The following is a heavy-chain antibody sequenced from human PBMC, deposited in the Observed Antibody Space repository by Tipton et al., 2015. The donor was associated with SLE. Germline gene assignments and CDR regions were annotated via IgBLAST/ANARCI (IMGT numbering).Heavy chain of an antibody. Sequence: LRLSCAVSGDFLSSGPYSWSWIRQPPGKGLEWVGYIHHGGTTFYNPSLKSRVAISIDKSKSQFSLKMSSVTAADTAVYYCARLYGDYGLDYWGQGTLVTVSS. CDR3: ARLYGDYGLDY. CDR2: IHHGGTT. CDR1: GDFLSSGPYS. D-gene: IGHD4-17*01. J-gene: IGHJ4*02. V-gene: IGHV4-30-2*01.